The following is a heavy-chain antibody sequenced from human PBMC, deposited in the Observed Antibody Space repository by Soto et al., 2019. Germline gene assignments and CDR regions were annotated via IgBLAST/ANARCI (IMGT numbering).Heavy chain of an antibody. J-gene: IGHJ5*02. CDR3: ARGSQVLRFLEWLSYNWFDP. V-gene: IGHV3-21*05. D-gene: IGHD3-3*01. CDR2: IGPSHNDI. Sequence: GGSLRLSCAASGFTFSSYSMNWVRQAPGKGPEWISYIGPSHNDIGYAASVKGRFTISRDNAKDSLYLQMNSLRAEDTAVYYCARGSQVLRFLEWLSYNWFDPWGQGTLVTVSS. CDR1: GFTFSSYS.